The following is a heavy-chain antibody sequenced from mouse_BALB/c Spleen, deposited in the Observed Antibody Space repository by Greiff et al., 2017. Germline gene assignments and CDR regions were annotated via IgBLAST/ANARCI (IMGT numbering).Heavy chain of an antibody. CDR2: INSNGGST. CDR1: GFTFSSYG. D-gene: IGHD1-1*01. V-gene: IGHV5-6-3*01. CDR3: ARVYYYGSSPMDY. Sequence: DVKLVESGGGLVQPGGSLKLSCAASGFTFSSYGMSWVRQTPDKRLELVATINSNGGSTYYPDSVKGRFTISRDNAKNTLYLQMSSLKSEDTAMYYCARVYYYGSSPMDYWGQGTSVTVSS. J-gene: IGHJ4*01.